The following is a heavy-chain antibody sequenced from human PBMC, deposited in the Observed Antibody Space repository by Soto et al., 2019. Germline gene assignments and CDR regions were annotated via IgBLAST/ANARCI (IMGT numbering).Heavy chain of an antibody. Sequence: QVQLQESGPGLVKPSGTLSLTCAVSGDSVSSPYYWCWVRQPPGKGLGWIGKVFHTGTTSYNPSLRSRITISMDKSINQFSLNLSSVTAADTGVYYCARSAGWYAVHSWGPGTLVIVSS. V-gene: IGHV4-4*02. CDR3: ARSAGWYAVHS. CDR1: GDSVSSPYY. D-gene: IGHD6-19*01. CDR2: VFHTGTT. J-gene: IGHJ4*02.